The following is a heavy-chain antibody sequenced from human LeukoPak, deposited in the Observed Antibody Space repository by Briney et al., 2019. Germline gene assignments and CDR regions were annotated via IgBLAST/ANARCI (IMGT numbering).Heavy chain of an antibody. CDR3: ARSGFNSLYDAFDI. CDR2: IYHSGST. D-gene: IGHD5/OR15-5a*01. CDR1: GYSISSGYY. J-gene: IGHJ3*02. Sequence: SETLSLTCTVSGYSISSGYYWGWIRQPPGKGLEWIGSIYHSGSTYYNPSLKSRVTISVDTSKNQFPLKLSSVTAADTAVYYCARSGFNSLYDAFDIWGQGTMVTVSS. V-gene: IGHV4-38-2*02.